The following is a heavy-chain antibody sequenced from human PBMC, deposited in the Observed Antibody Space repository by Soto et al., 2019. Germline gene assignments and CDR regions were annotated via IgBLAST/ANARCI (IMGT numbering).Heavy chain of an antibody. J-gene: IGHJ4*02. D-gene: IGHD2-15*01. CDR1: GFTFSYYW. Sequence: GGSLRLSCAASGFTFSYYWMHWVRQAPGKGLVWVSRIHSDGSSTTYADSVKGRFTISRDNARNTVYLQMNSLRVEDTAVYYCARVYCSGGRCYHIDYWGQGTLVTVSA. V-gene: IGHV3-74*01. CDR3: ARVYCSGGRCYHIDY. CDR2: IHSDGSST.